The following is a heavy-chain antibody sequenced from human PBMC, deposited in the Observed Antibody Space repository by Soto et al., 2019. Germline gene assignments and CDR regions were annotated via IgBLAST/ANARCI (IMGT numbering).Heavy chain of an antibody. CDR2: IYYSGST. D-gene: IGHD3-22*01. V-gene: IGHV4-31*03. J-gene: IGHJ3*02. CDR3: ARESSRNYYDSSGYIFSNAFDI. CDR1: GGSISSGGYY. Sequence: SETLSLTCTVSGGSISSGGYYWSWIRQHPGKGLEWIGYIYYSGSTYYNPSLKSRVTISVDTSKNQFSLKLSSVTAADTAVYYCARESSRNYYDSSGYIFSNAFDIWGQGTMVTVSS.